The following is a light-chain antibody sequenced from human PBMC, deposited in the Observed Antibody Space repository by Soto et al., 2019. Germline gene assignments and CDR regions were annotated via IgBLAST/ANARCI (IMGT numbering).Light chain of an antibody. CDR3: QQYNNWPMWT. Sequence: EIVLTQSPATLSVSPGERATLSCRASQSITRNLAWYQQSPGQAPRLLIYGAPTRATGIPARFSGSGSGTEFTLTINSLQSEDFAVYYCQQYNNWPMWTFGQGTKVDIK. CDR2: GAP. V-gene: IGKV3-15*01. CDR1: QSITRN. J-gene: IGKJ1*01.